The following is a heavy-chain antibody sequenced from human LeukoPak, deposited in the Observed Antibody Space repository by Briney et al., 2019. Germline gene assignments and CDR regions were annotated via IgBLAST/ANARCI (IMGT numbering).Heavy chain of an antibody. CDR3: AFKGAAGLY. Sequence: GGSLRLSCAASRFTVSRYAMSWVRQAPGKGLEWVSALSGSGDSTYYADSVKGRFTISRDNSKNKLYLQMSSLRAEDTAVYYCAFKGAAGLYWGQGTLVTVSP. D-gene: IGHD4/OR15-4a*01. J-gene: IGHJ4*02. CDR2: LSGSGDST. CDR1: RFTVSRYA. V-gene: IGHV3-23*01.